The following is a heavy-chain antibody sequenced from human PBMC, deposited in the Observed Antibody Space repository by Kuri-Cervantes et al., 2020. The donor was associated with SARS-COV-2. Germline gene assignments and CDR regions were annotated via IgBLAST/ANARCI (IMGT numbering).Heavy chain of an antibody. D-gene: IGHD2-15*01. CDR3: ARVGGGYVDY. V-gene: IGHV4-59*08. CDR1: GGSISGYY. CDR2: IYYSGST. J-gene: IGHJ4*02. Sequence: SETLSLTCTVSGGSISGYYWSWIRQPPGKGLEWIGYIYYSGSTNNNPSLKSRVTISVDTSKNQFSLKLSSVTAADTAVYYCARVGGGYVDYWGQGTLVHGAS.